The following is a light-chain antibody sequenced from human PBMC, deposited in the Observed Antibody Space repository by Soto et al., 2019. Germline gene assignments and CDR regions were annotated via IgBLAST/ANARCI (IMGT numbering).Light chain of an antibody. CDR2: GAS. J-gene: IGKJ4*01. CDR1: QTINNF. V-gene: IGKV1-27*01. CDR3: QKYDHAPLT. Sequence: DIQMTQSPSSLFASVGDRVTVTCRASQTINNFLNWYHQKPGKAPKLLIYGASTLQSGVPSRFSGSGSGPDFTLTISSLQPEDVATYYCQKYDHAPLTFGGGTKVEIK.